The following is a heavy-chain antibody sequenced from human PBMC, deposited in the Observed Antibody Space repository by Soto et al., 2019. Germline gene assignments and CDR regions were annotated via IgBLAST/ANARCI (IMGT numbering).Heavy chain of an antibody. D-gene: IGHD3-3*01. CDR2: IYWDDDK. CDR3: AHRRHSYYDFWSGYYKSWFAP. V-gene: IGHV2-5*02. J-gene: IGHJ5*02. Sequence: QITLKESGPTLVKPTQTLPLTCTFSGFSLSTSGVGVGWIRQPPGKALEWLALIYWDDDKRYSPSLKSRLTIPKDTTKNQVDRTIPNMDRVDTATYYSAHRRHSYYDFWSGYYKSWFAPWGEGTRVTVCS. CDR1: GFSLSTSGVG.